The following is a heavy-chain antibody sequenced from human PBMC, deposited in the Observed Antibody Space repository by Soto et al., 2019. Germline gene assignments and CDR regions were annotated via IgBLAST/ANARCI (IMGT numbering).Heavy chain of an antibody. J-gene: IGHJ6*02. D-gene: IGHD2-15*01. Sequence: ASVKVSCKASGYTFTGYYMHWVRQAPGQGLEWMGWINPNSGGTNYAQKFQGWVTMTRDTSISTAYMELSRLRSDDTAVYYCARGANIVVSYYYYGMDVWGQGTTVTVSS. CDR3: ARGANIVVSYYYYGMDV. V-gene: IGHV1-2*04. CDR1: GYTFTGYY. CDR2: INPNSGGT.